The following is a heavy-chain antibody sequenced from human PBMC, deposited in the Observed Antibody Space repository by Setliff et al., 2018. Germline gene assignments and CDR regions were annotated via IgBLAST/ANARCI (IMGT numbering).Heavy chain of an antibody. D-gene: IGHD3-22*01. CDR2: IKPDGGEK. CDR3: ARLAGTMTIYGYYHYYMDV. J-gene: IGHJ6*03. V-gene: IGHV3-7*01. Sequence: PGGSLRLSCAASEFTISGNWMSWVRQAPGKGLEWVANIKPDGGEKYYVDSVKGRFTISRDNAKSSLYLQMNSLRAEDTAVYYCARLAGTMTIYGYYHYYMDVWGKGTTVTVSS. CDR1: EFTISGNW.